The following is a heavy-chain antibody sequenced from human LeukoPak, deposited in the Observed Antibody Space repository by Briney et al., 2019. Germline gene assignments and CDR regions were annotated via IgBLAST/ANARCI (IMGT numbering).Heavy chain of an antibody. J-gene: IGHJ3*02. D-gene: IGHD4-23*01. CDR1: GDSISSYY. Sequence: MASESLSLTCTVSGDSISSYYWSWLRQPPGKGLEWIGYIYTSGSTNYNPSLKSRVTISVDTSKNQFSLKLSSVTAADTAVYYCARRGGAFDIWGQGTMVTVSS. CDR3: ARRGGAFDI. V-gene: IGHV4-4*09. CDR2: IYTSGST.